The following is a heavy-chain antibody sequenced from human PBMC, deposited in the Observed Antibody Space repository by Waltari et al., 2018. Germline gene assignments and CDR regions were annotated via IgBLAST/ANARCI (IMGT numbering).Heavy chain of an antibody. CDR1: GGSISSYY. Sequence: QVQLQESGPGLVKPSETLSLTCTVSGGSISSYYWSWIRQPPGKGLEWIGYIYYSGSTNYTPSLKSRVTISVDTSKNQFSLKLSSVTAADTAVYYCARQLRGYSYGLGYYYYYMDVWGKGTTVTISS. CDR3: ARQLRGYSYGLGYYYYYMDV. CDR2: IYYSGST. V-gene: IGHV4-59*08. J-gene: IGHJ6*03. D-gene: IGHD5-18*01.